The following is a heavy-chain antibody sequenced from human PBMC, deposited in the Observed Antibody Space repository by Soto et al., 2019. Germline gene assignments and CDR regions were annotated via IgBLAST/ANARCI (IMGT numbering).Heavy chain of an antibody. Sequence: EVQLLESGGGLVQPGGSLRLSCAASGFTFSSYAMSWVRQAPGKGLEWVSAISGSGGSTYYADSVKGRFTISRDNSKNTLYLQINSLRADDTAVYYCAKSPCSGGSCYSPSDYWGQGTLVTVSS. J-gene: IGHJ4*02. CDR1: GFTFSSYA. CDR2: ISGSGGST. V-gene: IGHV3-23*01. D-gene: IGHD2-15*01. CDR3: AKSPCSGGSCYSPSDY.